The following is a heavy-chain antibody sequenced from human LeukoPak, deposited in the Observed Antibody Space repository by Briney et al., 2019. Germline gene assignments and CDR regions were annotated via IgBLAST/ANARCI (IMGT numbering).Heavy chain of an antibody. D-gene: IGHD3-16*01. CDR3: ARGFPPFGRTAERYYYYYYMDV. J-gene: IGHJ6*03. V-gene: IGHV1-8*03. CDR2: MNPNSGNT. Sequence: ASVKVSCKASGYTFTSYDINWVRQATGQGLEWMGWMNPNSGNTGYAQKFQGRVTITRNTSISTAYMELSSLRSEDTAVYYCARGFPPFGRTAERYYYYYYMDVWGKGTTVTVSS. CDR1: GYTFTSYD.